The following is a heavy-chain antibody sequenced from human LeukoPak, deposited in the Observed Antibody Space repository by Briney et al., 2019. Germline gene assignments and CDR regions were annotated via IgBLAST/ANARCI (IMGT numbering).Heavy chain of an antibody. D-gene: IGHD3-10*01. CDR2: IGTYNGDT. CDR3: ARTPNYGSGSLFFWFDS. Sequence: ASVKVSCKASGYTFTKYGLGWVRQAPGQGLEWMGWIGTYNGDTYFAQKVQGRVTMTTETTTATGYMELRSLRSDDTAVYYCARTPNYGSGSLFFWFDSWGQGTLVTVSS. V-gene: IGHV1-18*01. CDR1: GYTFTKYG. J-gene: IGHJ5*01.